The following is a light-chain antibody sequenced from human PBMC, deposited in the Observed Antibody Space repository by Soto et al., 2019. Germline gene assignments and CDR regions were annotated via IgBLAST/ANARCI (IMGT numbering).Light chain of an antibody. V-gene: IGKV3-11*01. CDR2: DAS. J-gene: IGKJ5*01. CDR3: QQRSNWPIT. Sequence: EIVLTQSPATLSLSPGERATLSCRTSQSVSSYFAWHQQKPGRAPRLLIYDASNRATGIPARFIGSGSGTDFTLTISSLGPEDFAVYYCQQRSNWPITFGQGTRLEIK. CDR1: QSVSSY.